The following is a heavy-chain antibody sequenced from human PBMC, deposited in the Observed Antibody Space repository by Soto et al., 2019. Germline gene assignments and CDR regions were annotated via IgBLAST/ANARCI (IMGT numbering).Heavy chain of an antibody. J-gene: IGHJ6*02. Sequence: SLRLSCAASGFTFSSYWMHWVRQAPGKGLVWVSRMNEDGGTTDYAGSVKGRFTISRDNAKNTLYLQMNSLRVEDTAVYYCASDLSGRADVWGQGTTVTVSS. CDR3: ASDLSGRADV. CDR2: MNEDGGTT. V-gene: IGHV3-74*01. D-gene: IGHD3-10*01. CDR1: GFTFSSYW.